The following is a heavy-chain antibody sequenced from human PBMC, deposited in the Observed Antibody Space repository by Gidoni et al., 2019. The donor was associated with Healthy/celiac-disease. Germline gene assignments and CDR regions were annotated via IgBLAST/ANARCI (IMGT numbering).Heavy chain of an antibody. J-gene: IGHJ4*02. CDR1: GSTFTSYG. CDR2: ISAYNGNT. Sequence: QVQLVQSGAEVKKPGASVKVSCKASGSTFTSYGISWVRQAPGQGLEWMGWISAYNGNTNYAQKLQGRVTMTTDTSTSTAYMELRSLRSDDTAVYYCARRGDYCSGGSCYGGDLEGDYWGQGTLVTVSS. CDR3: ARRGDYCSGGSCYGGDLEGDY. D-gene: IGHD2-15*01. V-gene: IGHV1-18*04.